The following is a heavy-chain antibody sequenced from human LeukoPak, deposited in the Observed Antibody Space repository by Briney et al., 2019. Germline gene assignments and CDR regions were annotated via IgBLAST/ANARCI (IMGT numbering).Heavy chain of an antibody. V-gene: IGHV1-69*04. CDR1: GGTFSSYA. CDR2: IIPILGIA. CDR3: AREYYYDSSGYYLLLY. Sequence: ASVKVSCKASGGTFSSYAISWVRQAPGQGLEWMGRIIPILGIANYAQKFQGRVTITADKSTSTAYMELSSLRSEDTAVYYCAREYYYDSSGYYLLLYWGQGTLVTVSS. J-gene: IGHJ4*02. D-gene: IGHD3-22*01.